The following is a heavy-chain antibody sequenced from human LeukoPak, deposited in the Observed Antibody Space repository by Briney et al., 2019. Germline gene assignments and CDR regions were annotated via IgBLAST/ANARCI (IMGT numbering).Heavy chain of an antibody. CDR3: AGTDGYNPSYFDY. V-gene: IGHV3-23*01. Sequence: GGSLRLSCAASGFTFSSHAMSWVRQAPGKGLEWVSSLTGSGGSTDYAGSVKGRFTISRDNSKNTLYLQMNSLRAEDTAVYYCAGTDGYNPSYFDYWGQGTLVTVSS. J-gene: IGHJ4*02. CDR1: GFTFSSHA. D-gene: IGHD5-24*01. CDR2: LTGSGGST.